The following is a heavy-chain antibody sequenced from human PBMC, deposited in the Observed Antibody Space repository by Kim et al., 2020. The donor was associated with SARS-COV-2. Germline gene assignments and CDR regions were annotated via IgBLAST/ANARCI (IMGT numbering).Heavy chain of an antibody. Sequence: GGSLRLSCAASGFTFDDYAMHWVRQAPGKGLEWVSGISWNSGSIGYADSVKGRFTISRDNAKNSLYLQMNSLRAEDTALYYCAREGAAAGFYYYYYMDVGGKGTTVTVSS. J-gene: IGHJ6*03. D-gene: IGHD6-13*01. CDR1: GFTFDDYA. V-gene: IGHV3-9*01. CDR3: AREGAAAGFYYYYYMDV. CDR2: ISWNSGSI.